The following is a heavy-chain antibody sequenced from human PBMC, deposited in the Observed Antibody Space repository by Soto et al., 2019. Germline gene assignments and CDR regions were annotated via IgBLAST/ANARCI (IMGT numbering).Heavy chain of an antibody. CDR2: IYYSGST. CDR3: ARFGGSGSPIDY. Sequence: SETLSLTCTVSGGSISSSSYYWGWIRQPPGKGLEWIGSIYYSGSTYYNPSLKSRVTISVDTSKNQFSLKLSSVTAADTAVYYCARFGGSGSPIDYWGQGTLVTVSS. CDR1: GGSISSSSYY. V-gene: IGHV4-39*01. D-gene: IGHD3-10*01. J-gene: IGHJ4*02.